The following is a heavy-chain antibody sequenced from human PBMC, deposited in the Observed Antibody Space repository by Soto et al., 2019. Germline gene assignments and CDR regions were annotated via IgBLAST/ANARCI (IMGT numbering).Heavy chain of an antibody. J-gene: IGHJ4*02. CDR3: AKTYYDFWSGYYPGYFDY. CDR1: GFTFSSYA. Sequence: GGSLRLSCAASGFTFSSYAMSWVRQAPGKGLEWVSAISGSGGSTYYADSVKGRFTISRDNSKNTLYLQMNSLRAEDTAVYYCAKTYYDFWSGYYPGYFDYWGQGTVVTVSS. CDR2: ISGSGGST. D-gene: IGHD3-3*01. V-gene: IGHV3-23*01.